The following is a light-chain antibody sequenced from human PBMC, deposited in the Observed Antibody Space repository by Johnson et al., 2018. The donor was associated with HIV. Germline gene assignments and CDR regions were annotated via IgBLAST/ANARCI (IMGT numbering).Light chain of an antibody. J-gene: IGLJ1*01. Sequence: QSVLTQPPSVSAAPGQKVTISCSGSSSNIGNNYVSWYQQLPGTAPKLLIYENNKLPSGIPDRFSGSKSGTSATLGITGLQTGDEADYYCGTWDNSLSAGLDVFGTGSEVTVL. CDR1: SSNIGNNY. V-gene: IGLV1-51*02. CDR3: GTWDNSLSAGLDV. CDR2: ENN.